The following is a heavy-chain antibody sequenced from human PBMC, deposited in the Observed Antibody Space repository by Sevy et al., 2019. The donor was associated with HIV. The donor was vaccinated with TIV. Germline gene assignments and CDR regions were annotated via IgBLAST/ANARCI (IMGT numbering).Heavy chain of an antibody. CDR3: AKGSTWGPRGPNYFDY. D-gene: IGHD3-16*01. Sequence: GESLKISCAASGFTFSSYAMSWVRQAPGKGLEWVSAISGSGGSTYYADSVKGRFTISRDKSKNTLYLQMNSLRAEDTAVYYCAKGSTWGPRGPNYFDYWGQGTLVTVSS. CDR2: ISGSGGST. J-gene: IGHJ4*02. V-gene: IGHV3-23*01. CDR1: GFTFSSYA.